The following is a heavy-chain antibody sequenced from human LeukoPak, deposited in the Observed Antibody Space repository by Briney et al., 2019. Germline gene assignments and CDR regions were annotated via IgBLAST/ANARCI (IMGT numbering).Heavy chain of an antibody. CDR2: ISSSGSTI. J-gene: IGHJ4*02. CDR1: GFTFSDYY. D-gene: IGHD6-13*01. Sequence: GGSLRLSCAASGFTFSDYYMSWIRQAPGKGLEWVSCISSSGSTIYYADSVKGRFTISRDNAKNSLYLQMNSLRAEDTAVYYCARSDRIAAAIDYWGQGTLVTVSS. CDR3: ARSDRIAAAIDY. V-gene: IGHV3-11*01.